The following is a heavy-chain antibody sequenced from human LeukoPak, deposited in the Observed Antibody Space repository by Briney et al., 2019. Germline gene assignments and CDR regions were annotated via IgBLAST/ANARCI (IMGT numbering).Heavy chain of an antibody. D-gene: IGHD6-6*01. CDR1: GFTFSSYA. V-gene: IGHV3-23*01. CDR3: AKDRRAARGVGAFDI. CDR2: ISGSGGST. Sequence: PGGSLRLSYAASGFTFSSYAMSWVRQAPGKGLEWVSAISGSGGSTYYADSVKGRFTISRDNSKNTLYLQMNSLRAEDTAVYYCAKDRRAARGVGAFDIWGQGTMVTVSS. J-gene: IGHJ3*02.